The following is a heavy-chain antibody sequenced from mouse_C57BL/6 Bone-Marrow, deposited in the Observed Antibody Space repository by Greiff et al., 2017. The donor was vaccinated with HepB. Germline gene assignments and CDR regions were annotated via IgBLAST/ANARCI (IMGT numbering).Heavy chain of an antibody. J-gene: IGHJ2*01. CDR3: TPIITTVVADY. Sequence: VQLQQSGAELVRPGASVKLSCTASGFNIKDYYMHWVKQRPEQGLEWIGRFDPEDGDTEYAPKFQGKATMTADTSSNTAYLQRSSLTSEDTAVYYCTPIITTVVADYWGQGTTLTVSS. CDR2: FDPEDGDT. V-gene: IGHV14-1*01. CDR1: GFNIKDYY. D-gene: IGHD1-1*01.